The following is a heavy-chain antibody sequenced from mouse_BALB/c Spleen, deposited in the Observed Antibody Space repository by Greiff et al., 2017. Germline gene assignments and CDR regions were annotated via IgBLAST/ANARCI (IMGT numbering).Heavy chain of an antibody. CDR3: ARGYGNSYAMDY. Sequence: VQLVESGGGLVKPGGSLKLSCAASGFTFSSYAMSWVRQTPEKRLEWVASISSGGSTYYPDSVKGRFTISRDNARNILYLQMSSLRSEDTAMYYCARGYGNSYAMDYWGQGTSVTVSS. V-gene: IGHV5-6-5*01. D-gene: IGHD2-1*01. CDR1: GFTFSSYA. CDR2: ISSGGST. J-gene: IGHJ4*01.